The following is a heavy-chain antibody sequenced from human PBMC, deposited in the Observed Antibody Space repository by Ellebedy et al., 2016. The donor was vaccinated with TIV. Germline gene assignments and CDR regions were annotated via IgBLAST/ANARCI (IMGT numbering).Heavy chain of an antibody. J-gene: IGHJ5*02. Sequence: MPSETLSLTCTVSGGSTSTSYWTWIRQPPGKGLEWTGNVYYSGSPNYNPSLKSRVTISLDTSKKQFSLKLDSVTAADTAVYYCARGFLSKWLDPWGRGILVTVAS. CDR1: GGSTSTSY. CDR2: VYYSGSP. V-gene: IGHV4-59*01. CDR3: ARGFLSKWLDP.